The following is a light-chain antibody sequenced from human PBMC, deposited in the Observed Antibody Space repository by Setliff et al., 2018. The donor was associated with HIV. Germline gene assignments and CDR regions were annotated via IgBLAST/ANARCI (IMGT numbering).Light chain of an antibody. CDR3: SSYTSSSTYVV. CDR1: SSDVGGYNY. Sequence: QSALTQPASVCGSPGQSITMSCTGTSSDVGGYNYVSWYQHHPGKAPKLMIYEVTNRPSGVSSRFSGSKSGNTASLTIFGLQAEDEADYYCSSYTSSSTYVVFGGGTKVTVL. CDR2: EVT. V-gene: IGLV2-14*01. J-gene: IGLJ2*01.